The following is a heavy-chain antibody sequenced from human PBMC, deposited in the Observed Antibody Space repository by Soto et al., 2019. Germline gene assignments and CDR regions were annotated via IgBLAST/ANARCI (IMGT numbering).Heavy chain of an antibody. D-gene: IGHD2-8*01. V-gene: IGHV4-61*01. CDR3: ARDSHVYGVPAGGIVV. Sequence: SETLSLTCSVSGGSVSSGTHYWSWIRQPPGKGLEWIGYIYYTGTTKYNPSLKSRTSISVDTSKNQFSLKMSSVTAADTALYYCARDSHVYGVPAGGIVVWGPGTTVTVFS. CDR2: IYYTGTT. CDR1: GGSVSSGTHY. J-gene: IGHJ6*02.